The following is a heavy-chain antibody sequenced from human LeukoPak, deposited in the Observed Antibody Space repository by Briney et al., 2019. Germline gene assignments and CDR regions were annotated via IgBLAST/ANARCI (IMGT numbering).Heavy chain of an antibody. J-gene: IGHJ6*02. CDR3: ARDLRPLTTGIESYYYGMDV. V-gene: IGHV1-18*01. CDR2: ISAYNGNT. Sequence: GASVKVSCKASGYTFTSYGISWVRQAPGQGLEWMGWISAYNGNTNYAQKLQGRVTMTTDTSTSTAYMELRSLRSDDTAVYYCARDLRPLTTGIESYYYGMDVWGQGTTVTVSS. CDR1: GYTFTSYG. D-gene: IGHD1-1*01.